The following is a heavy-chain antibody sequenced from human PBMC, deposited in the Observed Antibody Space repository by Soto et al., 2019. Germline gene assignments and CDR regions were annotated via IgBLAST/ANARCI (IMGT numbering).Heavy chain of an antibody. CDR3: AREYRQRYNWNYVPTRTDAFDI. CDR2: ISSSGSTI. J-gene: IGHJ3*02. Sequence: EVQLVESGGGLVQPGGSLRLSCAASGFTFSSYEMNWVRQAPGKGLEWVSYISSSGSTIYYADSVKGRFTISRDNAKNALYLQMNSLRAEDTAVYYCAREYRQRYNWNYVPTRTDAFDIWGQGTMVTVSS. CDR1: GFTFSSYE. D-gene: IGHD1-7*01. V-gene: IGHV3-48*03.